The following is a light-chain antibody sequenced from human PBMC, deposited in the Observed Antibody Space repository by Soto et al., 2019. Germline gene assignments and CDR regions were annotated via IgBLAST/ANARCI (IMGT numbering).Light chain of an antibody. V-gene: IGKV1-5*03. CDR3: QQYDSFLS. J-gene: IGKJ4*01. CDR2: KAS. Sequence: DIQMTQSPSTLSASVGDRVIITCRASQSISSWVAWYQQKPGKAPKLLISKASSLESGVPSRFSGSGSGTEFTLTISSLQPDDFATYYCQQYDSFLSVRGGTKVEIK. CDR1: QSISSW.